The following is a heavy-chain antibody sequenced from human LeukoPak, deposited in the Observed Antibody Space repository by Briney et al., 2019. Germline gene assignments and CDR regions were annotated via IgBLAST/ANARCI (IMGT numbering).Heavy chain of an antibody. D-gene: IGHD3/OR15-3a*01. Sequence: GGSLRLSCAASGFTVSSYSMNWVRQAPGKGLEWVSYISSSSSTIYYADSVKGRFTISRDNAKNSLYLQMSSLRDEDTAVYYCARAFGLTDYWGQGTLVTVSS. CDR3: ARAFGLTDY. CDR2: ISSSSSTI. J-gene: IGHJ4*02. CDR1: GFTVSSYS. V-gene: IGHV3-48*02.